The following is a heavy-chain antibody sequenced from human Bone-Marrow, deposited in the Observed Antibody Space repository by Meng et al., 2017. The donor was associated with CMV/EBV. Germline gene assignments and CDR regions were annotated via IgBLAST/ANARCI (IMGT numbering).Heavy chain of an antibody. CDR2: ISSSSSYI. D-gene: IGHD2-2*02. CDR3: ARRYCSSTSCYSATSEEDLYGMDV. V-gene: IGHV3-21*01. Sequence: GGSLRLSCSASGFTFRSYSMNWVRQAPGKGLKWVSSISSSSSYIYYADSVKGRFTISRDNAKNSLYLQMNSLRAEDTAVYYCARRYCSSTSCYSATSEEDLYGMDVWGQGTTVTFSS. CDR1: GFTFRSYS. J-gene: IGHJ6*02.